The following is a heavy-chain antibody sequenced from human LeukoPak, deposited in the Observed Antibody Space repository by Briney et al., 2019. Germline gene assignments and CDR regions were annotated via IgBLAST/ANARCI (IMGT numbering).Heavy chain of an antibody. V-gene: IGHV3-15*07. J-gene: IGHJ6*02. CDR1: GSTFSNAW. Sequence: GGSLRLSCAASGSTFSNAWMNWVRQAPGKGLEWVGRIKTKTDGGTTDYAAPVKGRFTISRDDSKNTLYLQMNNLKTEDTAVYYCTTKGAGIAVAGTSMDVWGQGTTVTVSS. D-gene: IGHD6-19*01. CDR3: TTKGAGIAVAGTSMDV. CDR2: IKTKTDGGTT.